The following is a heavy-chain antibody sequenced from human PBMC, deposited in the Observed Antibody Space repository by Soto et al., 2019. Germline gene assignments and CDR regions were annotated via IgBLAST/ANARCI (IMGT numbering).Heavy chain of an antibody. Sequence: QVQLVQSGAEVKKPGSSVKVSCKASGGTFSSYAISWVRQAPGQGLEWMGGIIPIFGTANYAQKFQGRVTITADESTSTGYMELSSLRSWDTAVYYCARVPGDSSGWSSGDRYWGYFDYWGQGTLVTVSS. CDR1: GGTFSSYA. D-gene: IGHD6-19*01. V-gene: IGHV1-69*01. CDR2: IIPIFGTA. J-gene: IGHJ4*02. CDR3: ARVPGDSSGWSSGDRYWGYFDY.